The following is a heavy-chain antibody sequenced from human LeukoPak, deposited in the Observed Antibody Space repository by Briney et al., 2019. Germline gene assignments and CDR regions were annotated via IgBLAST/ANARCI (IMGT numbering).Heavy chain of an antibody. Sequence: GGSQRLSCAASGFTFSSYWMSWVRQAPGKGLEWVANINQGGSDKYYVDSVKGRFTISRDNANNLLYLQLNSLRGEDTAVYYCTRDRSRAEDDWGQGTLVTVSS. CDR3: TRDRSRAEDD. J-gene: IGHJ4*02. CDR2: INQGGSDK. V-gene: IGHV3-7*01. CDR1: GFTFSSYW. D-gene: IGHD1-14*01.